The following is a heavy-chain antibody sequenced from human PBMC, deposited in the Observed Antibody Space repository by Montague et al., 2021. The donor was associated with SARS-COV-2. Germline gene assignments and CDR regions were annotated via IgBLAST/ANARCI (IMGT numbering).Heavy chain of an antibody. CDR1: GFTLSSYW. V-gene: IGHV3-74*01. CDR3: ARYYVSGNYGFDL. Sequence: SLRLSCAASGFTLSSYWMHWVRQAPGKGLVWVSRINRDGSNTNYADSVRGRFTISRDNAKNTLYLQMISLRAEDTAVYYCARYYVSGNYGFDLWGQGTMVTVSS. CDR2: INRDGSNT. J-gene: IGHJ3*01. D-gene: IGHD3-10*01.